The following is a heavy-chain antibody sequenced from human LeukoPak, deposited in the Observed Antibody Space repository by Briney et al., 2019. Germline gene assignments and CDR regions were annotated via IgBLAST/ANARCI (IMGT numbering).Heavy chain of an antibody. CDR3: ARQSFRVFYYGSGSYDGY. J-gene: IGHJ4*02. D-gene: IGHD3-10*01. CDR2: IYYSEST. CDR1: GGSISSSSYY. Sequence: PSETLSLTCTVSGGSISSSSYYWGWIRQPPGKGLEWIGSIYYSESTYYNPSLKSRVTISVDTSKNQFSLKLSSVTAADTAVYYCARQSFRVFYYGSGSYDGYWGQGTLVTVSS. V-gene: IGHV4-39*01.